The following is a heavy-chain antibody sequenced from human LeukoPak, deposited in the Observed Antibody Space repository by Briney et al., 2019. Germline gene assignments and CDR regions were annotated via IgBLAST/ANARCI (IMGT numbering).Heavy chain of an antibody. CDR2: IRFDENDI. J-gene: IGHJ3*02. Sequence: GRSLRLSCAVSGFSVRNYVIHWVRQAPGKGLEWVALIRFDENDIYYADFVRGRFTISRDNSKNTVYLQMNSLQVEDTAVYYCAKESSAFDIWGQGTRVTVPS. CDR3: AKESSAFDI. V-gene: IGHV3-33*03. CDR1: GFSVRNYV. D-gene: IGHD6-6*01.